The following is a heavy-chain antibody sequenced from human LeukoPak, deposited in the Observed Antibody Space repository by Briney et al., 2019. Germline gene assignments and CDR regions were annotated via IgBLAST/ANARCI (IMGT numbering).Heavy chain of an antibody. CDR3: ARDVVVAALPGY. J-gene: IGHJ4*02. CDR1: GYTFTSYG. CDR2: ISAYNGYT. V-gene: IGHV1-18*01. Sequence: ASVKVSCKASGYTFTSYGISWVRQAPGQGLEWMGWISAYNGYTKFAQKLQGRVTMTTDTSTSTAYMELRSLRSDDTAVYYCARDVVVAALPGYWGQGTLVTVSS. D-gene: IGHD2-21*02.